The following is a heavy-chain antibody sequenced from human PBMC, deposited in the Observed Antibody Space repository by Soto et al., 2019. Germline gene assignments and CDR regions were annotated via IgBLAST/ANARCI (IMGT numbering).Heavy chain of an antibody. D-gene: IGHD3-22*01. J-gene: IGHJ4*02. Sequence: YGPTLVNPTETLTLTCTFSGFSLSTDPVGVGWIRQPPGKALEWLALIFWDNDERYSPSLKNRLTINKDTSKNQVVLTMTNMGPVDTGTYYCAHNDASPVVSPFDYWGRGTLVTVCS. CDR3: AHNDASPVVSPFDY. CDR2: IFWDNDE. V-gene: IGHV2-5*02. CDR1: GFSLSTDPVG.